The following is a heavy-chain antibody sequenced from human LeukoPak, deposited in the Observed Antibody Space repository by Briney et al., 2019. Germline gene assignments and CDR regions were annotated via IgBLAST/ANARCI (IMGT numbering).Heavy chain of an antibody. CDR2: IRSKANSYAT. Sequence: GGSLRLSCAASGSTFSGSAMHWVRQASGKGLEWVGRIRSKANSYATAYAASVKGRFTISRDDSKNTAYLQMNSLKTEDTAVYYCTFYGSGSYYDYWGQGTLVTVSS. CDR1: GSTFSGSA. CDR3: TFYGSGSYYDY. D-gene: IGHD3-10*01. V-gene: IGHV3-73*01. J-gene: IGHJ4*02.